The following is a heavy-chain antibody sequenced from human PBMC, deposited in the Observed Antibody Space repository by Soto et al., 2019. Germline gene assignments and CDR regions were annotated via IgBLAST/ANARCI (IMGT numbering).Heavy chain of an antibody. V-gene: IGHV3-30-3*01. CDR3: ARGKATAVLEWLLSYFDY. CDR1: GFTFSSYA. CDR2: ISYDGSNK. Sequence: GGSLRLSCAASGFTFSSYAMHWVRQAPGKGLEWVAVISYDGSNKYYADSVKGRFTISRDNSKNTLYLQMNSLRAEDTAVYYCARGKATAVLEWLLSYFDYWGQGTLVTVSS. D-gene: IGHD3-3*01. J-gene: IGHJ4*02.